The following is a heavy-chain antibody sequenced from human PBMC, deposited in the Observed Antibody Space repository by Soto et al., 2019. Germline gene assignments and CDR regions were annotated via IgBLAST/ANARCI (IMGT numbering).Heavy chain of an antibody. J-gene: IGHJ1*01. CDR2: ISHDGSNK. Sequence: QVQLVESGGGVVQPGRSLRLSCAASGFTFSSYGMHWVRQAPGKGLEWVAVISHDGSNKYYADSVKGRFTISRDNSKNTLYLQMNSLRAADTAVYYGAKQYFHHWGQGTLVTVSS. V-gene: IGHV3-30*18. CDR3: AKQYFHH. CDR1: GFTFSSYG.